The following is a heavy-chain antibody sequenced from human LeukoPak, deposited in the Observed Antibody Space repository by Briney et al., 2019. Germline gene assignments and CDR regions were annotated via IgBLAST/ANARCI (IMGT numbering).Heavy chain of an antibody. CDR3: ARATRVVPAANDAFDI. Sequence: SETLSLTCTVSGGSISSGSYYWSWIRQPAGKGLEWIGRIYTSGSTNYNPSLKSRVTISVDTSKNQFSLKLSSVTAADTAVYYCARATRVVPAANDAFDIWGQGTMVTVSS. V-gene: IGHV4-61*02. D-gene: IGHD2-2*01. CDR2: IYTSGST. CDR1: GGSISSGSYY. J-gene: IGHJ3*02.